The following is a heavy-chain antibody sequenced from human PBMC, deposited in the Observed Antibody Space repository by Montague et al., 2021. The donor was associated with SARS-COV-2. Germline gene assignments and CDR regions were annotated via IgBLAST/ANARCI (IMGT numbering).Heavy chain of an antibody. CDR1: GDSVSSNIAT. J-gene: IGHJ2*01. CDR3: ARAYCGGDCYSYWYFDL. CDR2: TYYRSKWYN. Sequence: CAISGDSVSSNIATWNWIRQSPSRGLEWLGRTYYRSKWYNDYAVSVKSRVIISPDTSNNRISLQLNSVTPEDTAVYYCARAYCGGDCYSYWYFDLWGRGTLVTVSS. V-gene: IGHV6-1*01. D-gene: IGHD2-21*02.